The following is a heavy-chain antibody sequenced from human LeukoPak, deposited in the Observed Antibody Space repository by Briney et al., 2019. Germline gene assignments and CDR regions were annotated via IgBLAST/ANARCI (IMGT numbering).Heavy chain of an antibody. D-gene: IGHD6-19*01. Sequence: SGTLSLTCAVSGGSISSSNWWSWVRQPPGKGLEWIGELYHSGSTNYNPSLKSRVTISVDKSKNQFSLKLSSVTAADTAVYYCARDWSTSGWYIDSLYWYLDLWGRGTLVTVSS. CDR1: GGSISSSNW. CDR2: LYHSGST. CDR3: ARDWSTSGWYIDSLYWYLDL. V-gene: IGHV4-4*02. J-gene: IGHJ2*01.